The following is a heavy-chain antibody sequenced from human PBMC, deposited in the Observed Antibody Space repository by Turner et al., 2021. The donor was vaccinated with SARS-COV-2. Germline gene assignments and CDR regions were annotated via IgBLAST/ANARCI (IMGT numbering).Heavy chain of an antibody. J-gene: IGHJ5*02. D-gene: IGHD2-2*01. CDR3: ATGYQPRVNWFDP. V-gene: IGHV1-24*01. Sequence: QVQLVQSGAEVKKPGAPVKVSCKISGYTLTELSMYWVRQAPGKGLEWMGGFDPEDGETIYAQNFQGRVTMTEDTSTDTAYMELSSLRSEDTAVYFCATGYQPRVNWFDPWGQGTLVTVSS. CDR2: FDPEDGET. CDR1: GYTLTELS.